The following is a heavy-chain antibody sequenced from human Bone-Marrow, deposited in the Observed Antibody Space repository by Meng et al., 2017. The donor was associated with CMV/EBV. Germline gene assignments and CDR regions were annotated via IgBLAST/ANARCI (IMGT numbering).Heavy chain of an antibody. CDR3: ARVGGLGFDP. V-gene: IGHV4-34*01. D-gene: IGHD3-16*01. J-gene: IGHJ5*02. CDR1: GGSFSGYY. Sequence: SETLSLTCAVYGGSFSGYYWSWIRQPPGKGLEWIGEINHSGSTNYNPSLKSRVTISVDKSKNQFSLKLSSVTAADTAVYYCARVGGLGFDPWGQGNLVTVYS. CDR2: INHSGST.